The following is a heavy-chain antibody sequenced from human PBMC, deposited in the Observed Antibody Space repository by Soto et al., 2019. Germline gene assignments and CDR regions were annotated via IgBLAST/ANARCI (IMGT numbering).Heavy chain of an antibody. J-gene: IGHJ6*02. Sequence: SETLSLTCTVSGGSISSYYWSWIRQPPGKGLEWIGYIYYSGSTYYNPSLKSRVTISVDTSKNQFSLKLSSVTAADTAVYYCARDYIGCSSTSCYQGYYYYGMDVWGQGTTVTAP. D-gene: IGHD2-2*01. CDR3: ARDYIGCSSTSCYQGYYYYGMDV. CDR1: GGSISSYY. V-gene: IGHV4-59*12. CDR2: IYYSGST.